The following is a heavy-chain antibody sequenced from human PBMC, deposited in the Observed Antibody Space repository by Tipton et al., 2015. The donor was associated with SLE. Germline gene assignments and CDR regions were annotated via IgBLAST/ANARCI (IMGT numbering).Heavy chain of an antibody. J-gene: IGHJ4*02. V-gene: IGHV3-21*01. CDR2: ISSSSSYI. CDR3: ARAQRWDFWSGPDY. D-gene: IGHD3-3*01. CDR1: GFTFSSYS. Sequence: VQLVQSGGGLVKPGGSLRLSCAASGFTFSSYSMNWVRQAPGKGLEWVSSISSSSSYIYYADSVKGRFTISRDNAKNSLYLQMNSLRAEDTAVYYCARAQRWDFWSGPDYWGQGTLVTVSS.